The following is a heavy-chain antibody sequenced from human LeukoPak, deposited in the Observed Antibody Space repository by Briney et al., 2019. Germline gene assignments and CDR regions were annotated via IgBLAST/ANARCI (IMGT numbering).Heavy chain of an antibody. CDR3: ARLPAYYYGMDV. CDR2: HYSGSTT. V-gene: IGHV3-66*04. J-gene: IGHJ6*02. CDR1: GFAVTANY. Sequence: GGSLRLSCAASGFAVTANYMNWIRQAPGKGLEWVSVHYSGSTTYYADSVRGRFTISRDNSKNTLYLQMNSLRVEDTAVYYCARLPAYYYGMDVWGQGTTVTVTS.